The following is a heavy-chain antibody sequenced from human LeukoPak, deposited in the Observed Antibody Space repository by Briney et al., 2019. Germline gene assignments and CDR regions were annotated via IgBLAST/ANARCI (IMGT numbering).Heavy chain of an antibody. J-gene: IGHJ5*02. CDR2: INPNSGGT. Sequence: ASVKVSCKASGYTFTGYYMHWVRQAPGQGLEWMGWINPNSGGTNYAQKLQGRVTMTTDTSTSTAYMELRSLRSDDTAVYYCARVELGPGSSWYVGNNWFDPWGQGTLVTVSS. D-gene: IGHD6-13*01. CDR1: GYTFTGYY. V-gene: IGHV1-2*02. CDR3: ARVELGPGSSWYVGNNWFDP.